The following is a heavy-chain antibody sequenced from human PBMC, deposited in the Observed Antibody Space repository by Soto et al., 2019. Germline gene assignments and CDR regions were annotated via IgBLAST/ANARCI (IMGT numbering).Heavy chain of an antibody. J-gene: IGHJ5*02. Sequence: GALRLSCTASGFTFSDYYRSWIRQAAGKGLEWVSYISSSGSTIYYADSVKGRFTISRDNAKNSLYLQMNSLRAEDTAVYYCAKLGDQAPTNSDNWFHPWGQGTLVTVS. CDR3: AKLGDQAPTNSDNWFHP. V-gene: IGHV3-11*01. CDR1: GFTFSDYY. D-gene: IGHD2-21*01. CDR2: ISSSGSTI.